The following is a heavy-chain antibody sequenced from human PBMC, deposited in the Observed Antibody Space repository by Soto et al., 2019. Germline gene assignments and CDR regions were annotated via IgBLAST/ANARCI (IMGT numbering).Heavy chain of an antibody. CDR2: IYYSGST. V-gene: IGHV4-30-4*01. J-gene: IGHJ6*02. Sequence: SETLSLTCPVSGGSISSGYYYWSWIRQPPGKGLEWIGYIYYSGSTYYNPSLKSRVTISVDTSKNQFSLKLSPVTAADTAVYYCARDHSYGYEYCLDCYYYGMDVWGQGTTVTVSS. CDR1: GGSISSGYYY. CDR3: ARDHSYGYEYCLDCYYYGMDV. D-gene: IGHD5-18*01.